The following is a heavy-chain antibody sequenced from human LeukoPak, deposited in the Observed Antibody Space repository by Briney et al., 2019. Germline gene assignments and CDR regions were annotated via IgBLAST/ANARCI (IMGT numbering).Heavy chain of an antibody. V-gene: IGHV1-69*06. Sequence: SVKVSCKASGGTFSSYAISWVRQAPGQGLEWMGGIIPIFGTASYAQKFQGRVTITADKSTSTAYMELSSLRSEDTAVYYCARALYYDILTGYFSGFDYWGQGTLVTVSS. J-gene: IGHJ4*02. D-gene: IGHD3-9*01. CDR3: ARALYYDILTGYFSGFDY. CDR2: IIPIFGTA. CDR1: GGTFSSYA.